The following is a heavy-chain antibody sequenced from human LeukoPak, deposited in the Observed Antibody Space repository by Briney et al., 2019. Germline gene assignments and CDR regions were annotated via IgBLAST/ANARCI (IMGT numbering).Heavy chain of an antibody. J-gene: IGHJ4*02. CDR1: GGSISSGSYY. D-gene: IGHD2-2*01. CDR2: IYTSGST. Sequence: PSETLSLTCTGSGGSISSGSYYWSWIRQPAGKGLEWIGRIYTSGSTNYNPSLKSRVTLSVHTSKNQFSLKLSSVPAADTAVYYCAREGCSSTSCWGSLDYWGQGTLVTVSS. CDR3: AREGCSSTSCWGSLDY. V-gene: IGHV4-61*02.